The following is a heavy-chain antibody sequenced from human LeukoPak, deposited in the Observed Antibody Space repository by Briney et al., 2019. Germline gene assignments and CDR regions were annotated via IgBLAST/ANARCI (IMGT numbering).Heavy chain of an antibody. D-gene: IGHD2-2*02. J-gene: IGHJ4*02. Sequence: ASVKVFCKASGYTFTSYGISWVRQAPGQGLEWMGWISAYNGNTNYAQKLQGRVTMTTDTSTSTAYMELRSLRSDDTAVYYCARRSLDCSSTSCYRPFDYWGQGTLVTVSS. CDR2: ISAYNGNT. CDR1: GYTFTSYG. CDR3: ARRSLDCSSTSCYRPFDY. V-gene: IGHV1-18*01.